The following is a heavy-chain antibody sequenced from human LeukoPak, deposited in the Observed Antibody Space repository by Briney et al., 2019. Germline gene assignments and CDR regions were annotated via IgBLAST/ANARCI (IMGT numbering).Heavy chain of an antibody. J-gene: IGHJ6*03. D-gene: IGHD1-26*01. V-gene: IGHV4-39*07. Sequence: PSETLSLTCTVSGCSISSSSYYWGWIRQPPGKGLEWIGSIYYSGSTYYNPSLKSRVTISVDTSKNQFSLKLSSVTAADTAVYYCARALKGADYYYYYMDVWGKGTTVTVSS. CDR3: ARALKGADYYYYYMDV. CDR1: GCSISSSSYY. CDR2: IYYSGST.